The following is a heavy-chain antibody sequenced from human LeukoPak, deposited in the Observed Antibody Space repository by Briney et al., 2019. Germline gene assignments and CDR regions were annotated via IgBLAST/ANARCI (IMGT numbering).Heavy chain of an antibody. D-gene: IGHD1-26*01. Sequence: PGGSLRLSCAASGFTFSNAWMSWVRQAPGKGLEWVAFIRYDGSNKYYADSVKGRFTISRDNSKNTLYLQMNSLRAEDTAVYYCANPRIVGATRDYWGQGTLVTVSS. CDR3: ANPRIVGATRDY. J-gene: IGHJ4*02. CDR2: IRYDGSNK. V-gene: IGHV3-30*02. CDR1: GFTFSNAW.